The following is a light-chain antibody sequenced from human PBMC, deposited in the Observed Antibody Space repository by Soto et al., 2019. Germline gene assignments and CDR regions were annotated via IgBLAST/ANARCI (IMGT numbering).Light chain of an antibody. CDR3: QHYNSYSEA. J-gene: IGKJ1*01. V-gene: IGKV1-5*03. Sequence: DIQMTQSPATLSASVGDRVTITCRASQTISSWLAWYQQKPGKAPKLLIYKASTLKSGAPSRFSGSGSGTEFTLTISSLQPDDFATYYCQHYNSYSEAFDQGTKVDI. CDR2: KAS. CDR1: QTISSW.